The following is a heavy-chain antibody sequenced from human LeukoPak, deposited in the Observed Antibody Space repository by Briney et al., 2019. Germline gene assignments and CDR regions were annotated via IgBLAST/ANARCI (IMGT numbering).Heavy chain of an antibody. J-gene: IGHJ6*02. CDR3: ARDRYSSGWDYYYYGMDV. CDR2: IYYSGST. CDR1: GGSISSSSYY. V-gene: IGHV4-39*07. D-gene: IGHD6-19*01. Sequence: PSETLSLTCTVSGGSISSSSYYWGWIRQPPGKGLEWIGSIYYSGSTYYNPSLKSRVTISVDTSKNQFSLKLSSVTAADTAVYYCARDRYSSGWDYYYYGMDVWGQGTTVTVSS.